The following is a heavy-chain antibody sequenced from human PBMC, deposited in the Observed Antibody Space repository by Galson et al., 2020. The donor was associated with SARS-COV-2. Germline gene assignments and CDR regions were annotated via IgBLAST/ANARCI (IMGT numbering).Heavy chain of an antibody. Sequence: GGSLRLSCAASGFTFSSYAMHWVRQAPGKGLEWVAVISYDGSNKYYADSVKGRFTISRDNSKNTLYLQMNSLRAEDTAVYYCARDRCGSGCHLIDYWGQGTLVTVSS. V-gene: IGHV3-30*04. CDR3: ARDRCGSGCHLIDY. CDR2: ISYDGSNK. J-gene: IGHJ4*02. D-gene: IGHD6-19*01. CDR1: GFTFSSYA.